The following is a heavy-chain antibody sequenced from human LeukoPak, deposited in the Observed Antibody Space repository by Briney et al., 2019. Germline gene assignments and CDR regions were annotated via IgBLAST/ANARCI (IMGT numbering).Heavy chain of an antibody. V-gene: IGHV3-7*01. D-gene: IGHD3-10*01. CDR2: IKQDGSEK. J-gene: IGHJ5*02. CDR3: ARSARYYYGSGSYYRGPSNWFDP. Sequence: PGGSLRLSCAASGFTFSSYWMSWVRQAPGKGPEWVANIKQDGSEKYYVDSVKGRFTISRDNAKNSLYLQMNSLRAEDTAVYYCARSARYYYGSGSYYRGPSNWFDPWGQGTLVTVSS. CDR1: GFTFSSYW.